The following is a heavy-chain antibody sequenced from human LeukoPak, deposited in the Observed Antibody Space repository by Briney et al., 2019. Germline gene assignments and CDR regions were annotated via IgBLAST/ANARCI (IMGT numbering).Heavy chain of an antibody. Sequence: SETLSLTCAVYGASFSGYYWSWLRQPPGKGLEWIAEINYSGSTTYNPSLKSRVTISIDTSKNQFFLKLSSVTAADTAMYYCASPEPERSSWFDPWGQGTLVIVSS. CDR3: ASPEPERSSWFDP. D-gene: IGHD1-14*01. J-gene: IGHJ5*02. V-gene: IGHV4-34*01. CDR1: GASFSGYY. CDR2: INYSGST.